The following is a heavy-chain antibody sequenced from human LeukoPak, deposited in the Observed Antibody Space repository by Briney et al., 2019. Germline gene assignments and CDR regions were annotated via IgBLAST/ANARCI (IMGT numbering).Heavy chain of an antibody. CDR3: ARGPIQLWIHNAMDV. CDR1: GFSFADHA. D-gene: IGHD5-18*01. CDR2: IRSKAYRGTT. V-gene: IGHV3-49*04. J-gene: IGHJ6*02. Sequence: GGSLRLSCTTSGFSFADHAMSWVRQARGKGLEGVGFIRSKAYRGTTEYAASVKGRFTISRDDSNSIVYLQMNSLKSEDTALYYCARGPIQLWIHNAMDVWGQGATVTVSS.